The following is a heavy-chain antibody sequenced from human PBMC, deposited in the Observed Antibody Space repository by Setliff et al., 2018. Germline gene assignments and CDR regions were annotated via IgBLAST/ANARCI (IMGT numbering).Heavy chain of an antibody. Sequence: SETLSLTCPVYGGSISSSCYCWGWIRQPPGKGLEWIVSIFYSGSTYYNPSLKSRVTISVDTSKNQFSLKLSSVTAADTAVYYCARPSKYYDLVTGYYHNWFDPWGQGTLVTVSS. CDR1: GGSISSSCYC. CDR3: ARPSKYYDLVTGYYHNWFDP. V-gene: IGHV4-39*01. CDR2: IFYSGST. J-gene: IGHJ5*02. D-gene: IGHD3-9*01.